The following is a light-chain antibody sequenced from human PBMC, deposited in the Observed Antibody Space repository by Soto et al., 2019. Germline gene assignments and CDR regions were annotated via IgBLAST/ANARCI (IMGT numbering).Light chain of an antibody. CDR2: CTS. CDR1: QTIGSNH. Sequence: EIVLTQSPGTLSVSPGERATLSCRASQTIGSNHLDWYQQKPGQAPSLLIYCTSSRATGIPDMFSGSGSGTAFTLTTTSLEPQDSAIYSYQQYVSWTFGQGTKVEIK. CDR3: QQYVSWT. V-gene: IGKV3-20*01. J-gene: IGKJ1*01.